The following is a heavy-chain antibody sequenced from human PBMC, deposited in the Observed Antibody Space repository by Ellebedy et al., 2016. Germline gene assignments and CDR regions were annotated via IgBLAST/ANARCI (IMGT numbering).Heavy chain of an antibody. V-gene: IGHV3-74*01. J-gene: IGHJ4*02. CDR1: GFTFSSNW. CDR3: ARVRPGQYFDY. D-gene: IGHD1-1*01. Sequence: GESLKISCAASGFTFSSNWMCWVRQVPGKGLVWVSLIDNDGGRASYADSVKGRFTISRDNAKNTLYLQMNSLRAEDTAVYYCARVRPGQYFDYWGQGTLATVSS. CDR2: IDNDGGRA.